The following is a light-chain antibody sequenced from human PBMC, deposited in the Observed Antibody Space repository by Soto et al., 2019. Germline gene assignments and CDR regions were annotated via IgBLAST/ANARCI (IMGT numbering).Light chain of an antibody. V-gene: IGKV1-12*01. J-gene: IGKJ2*03. CDR2: AAS. Sequence: DTQLTHPPSSVSATVGDTFTITCRASQDIRRWLAWYQQKPGKAPNLLISAASNLQSGVPSRFSGRGSGTDFTLTISSLQPEDSATYYCEQASTFPYSFGQGTKVDIK. CDR1: QDIRRW. CDR3: EQASTFPYS.